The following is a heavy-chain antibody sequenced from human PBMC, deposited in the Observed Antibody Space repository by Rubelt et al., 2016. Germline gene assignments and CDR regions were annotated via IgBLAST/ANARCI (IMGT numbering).Heavy chain of an antibody. V-gene: IGHV4-59*01. CDR2: VHYTGST. D-gene: IGHD3-9*01. CDR1: GGSISDYH. J-gene: IGHJ3*02. Sequence: QVKLQESGPGLVKPSETLSLTCTVSGGSISDYHWSWIRQPPGKGLEWIGYVHYTGSTNYNPSLESRVVISVDTSMNQFSLGWGTVTAADTAIYYCARSSQYYDNLTGVLKAFAIWGRGTMVTVAS. CDR3: ARSSQYYDNLTGVLKAFAI.